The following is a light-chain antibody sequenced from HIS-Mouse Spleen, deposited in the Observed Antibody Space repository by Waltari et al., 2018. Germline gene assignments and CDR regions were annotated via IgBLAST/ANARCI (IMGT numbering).Light chain of an antibody. CDR3: QQSYSTLWT. Sequence: DIQMTQSPSSLSASVGDRVTITCRASQSISSYLNWDQQKPGKAPKLLIYVASSLQSRVPSRFSGGRSWTDFTLTISSLQPEDVATYYGQQSYSTLWTFGQRTKGEIK. J-gene: IGKJ1*01. CDR2: VAS. CDR1: QSISSY. V-gene: IGKV1-39*01.